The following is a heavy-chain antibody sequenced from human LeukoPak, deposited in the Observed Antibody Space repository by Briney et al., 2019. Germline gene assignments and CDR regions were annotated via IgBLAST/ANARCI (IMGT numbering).Heavy chain of an antibody. Sequence: PGGSLRLSCAASGFTFSSYEMNWVRQAPGKGLEWVSLISGDGGSTYYADSVKGRFTISRDNSKNSLYLQMNSLRTEDTALYYCAKLQEDIDSYGYPFGYWGQGTLVTVSS. CDR2: ISGDGGST. J-gene: IGHJ4*02. CDR1: GFTFSSYE. V-gene: IGHV3-43*02. CDR3: AKLQEDIDSYGYPFGY. D-gene: IGHD5-18*01.